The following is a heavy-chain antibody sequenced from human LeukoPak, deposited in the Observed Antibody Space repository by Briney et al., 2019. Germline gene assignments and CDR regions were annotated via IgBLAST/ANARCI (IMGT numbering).Heavy chain of an antibody. CDR2: INHSGST. J-gene: IGHJ4*02. D-gene: IGHD2-15*01. CDR1: GGSFSGYY. Sequence: SETLSLTCAVYGGSFSGYYWSWIRQPPGKGLEWIGEINHSGSTNYNPSLKSRVAISVDTSKNQFSLKLSSETAADTAVYYCARRYCSGGSCYSEDYWGQGTRVTVSS. CDR3: ARRYCSGGSCYSEDY. V-gene: IGHV4-34*01.